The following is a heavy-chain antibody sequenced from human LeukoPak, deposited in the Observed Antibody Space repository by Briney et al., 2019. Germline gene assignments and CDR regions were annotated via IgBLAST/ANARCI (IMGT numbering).Heavy chain of an antibody. CDR2: INAGNGNT. D-gene: IGHD3-22*01. Sequence: GSGKVSCKASGYTFTIYAMHLVGPAPRQRLGWMGWINAGNGNTKYSQKFQGRVTMTEDTSTDTAYMELSSLRSEDTAVYYCATKWFLDAFDIWGQGTMVTVSS. V-gene: IGHV1-3*01. CDR3: ATKWFLDAFDI. CDR1: GYTFTIYA. J-gene: IGHJ3*02.